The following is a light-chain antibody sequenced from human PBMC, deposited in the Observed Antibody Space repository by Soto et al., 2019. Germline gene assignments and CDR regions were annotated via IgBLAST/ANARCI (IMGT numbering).Light chain of an antibody. V-gene: IGLV2-14*01. CDR2: EVS. CDR1: SSDVGGYNY. J-gene: IGLJ1*01. Sequence: QSVLTQPASVSASPGQSITISCTGTSSDVGGYNYVSWYQHHPGKAPKLMIYEVSNRPSGVSNRFSGAKSGNTASLTISGLQAEDEADYYCSSYTNSSPYVFGTGTQLTVL. CDR3: SSYTNSSPYV.